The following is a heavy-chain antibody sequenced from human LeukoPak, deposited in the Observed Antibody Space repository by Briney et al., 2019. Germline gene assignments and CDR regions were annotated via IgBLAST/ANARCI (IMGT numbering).Heavy chain of an antibody. D-gene: IGHD1-20*01. CDR2: ISYDGSNK. V-gene: IGHV3-30*04. Sequence: PGRSLRLSCAASGFTFSSYAMHWVRQAPGKGLEWLAVISYDGSNKYYADSVKGRFTISRDNSKNTLYLQMNSLRAEDPAVYDCAITGWPDAYCSQGTLVTASS. J-gene: IGHJ4*02. CDR3: AITGWPDAY. CDR1: GFTFSSYA.